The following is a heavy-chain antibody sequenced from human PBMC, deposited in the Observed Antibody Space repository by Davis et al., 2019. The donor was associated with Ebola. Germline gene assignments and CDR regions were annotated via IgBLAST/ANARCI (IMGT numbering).Heavy chain of an antibody. J-gene: IGHJ3*01. Sequence: GGSLRLSCAASGFVFSSYVMSWVRRAQGKGLEWVSTLGLSADTYYADSVKGRFTISRDNSKNTLHLQMNSLRVEDTAIYYCAKDTSNVWFDVWGQGTMVTVSS. CDR1: GFVFSSYV. V-gene: IGHV3-23*01. CDR3: AKDTSNVWFDV. CDR2: LGLSADT. D-gene: IGHD6-19*01.